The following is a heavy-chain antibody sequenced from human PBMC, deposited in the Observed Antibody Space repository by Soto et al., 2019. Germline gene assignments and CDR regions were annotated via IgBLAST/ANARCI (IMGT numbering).Heavy chain of an antibody. CDR1: GHSVSSNSAV. D-gene: IGHD2-15*01. Sequence: PSPTLSLTYAISGHSVSSNSAVWNRIRQSPSRVLGWLGRTYYRSKRYNDYAVPVKGRLTINPDTSKNEFEQPLSSVIPQVTAVYYCGRAHGGSARHTLYLFDPWGQGTLVTVSS. V-gene: IGHV6-1*01. CDR3: GRAHGGSARHTLYLFDP. CDR2: TYYRSKRYN. J-gene: IGHJ5*01.